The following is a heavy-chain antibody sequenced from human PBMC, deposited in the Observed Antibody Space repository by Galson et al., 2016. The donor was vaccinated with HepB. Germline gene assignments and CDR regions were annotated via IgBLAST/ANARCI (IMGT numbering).Heavy chain of an antibody. CDR3: ATGGSRGISDAFGF. V-gene: IGHV3-7*01. Sequence: SLRLSCAASGFTFSNYWMSWVRRAPGKGLECVANLKQDGSDKYYVDSVKGRFTISRDNAKNSLYLQMNSLRAEDTAVYYCATGGSRGISDAFGFWGQGTMVTVSS. J-gene: IGHJ3*01. CDR2: LKQDGSDK. CDR1: GFTFSNYW. D-gene: IGHD3-16*01.